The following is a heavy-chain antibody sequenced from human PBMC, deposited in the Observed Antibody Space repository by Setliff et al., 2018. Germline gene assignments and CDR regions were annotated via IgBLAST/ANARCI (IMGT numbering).Heavy chain of an antibody. CDR1: GGSFSGYQ. J-gene: IGHJ2*01. V-gene: IGHV4-34*01. D-gene: IGHD2-21*01. CDR2: INHSGST. CDR3: ARAQVVFAISAPVWYFEV. Sequence: SETLSLTCVVYGGSFSGYQWSWIRQPPGKGLEWIGEINHSGSTNYNPSLKSLVSISVDMSKNHLSLKLSSVTAADTAVYYCARAQVVFAISAPVWYFEVWGRGTQVTVSS.